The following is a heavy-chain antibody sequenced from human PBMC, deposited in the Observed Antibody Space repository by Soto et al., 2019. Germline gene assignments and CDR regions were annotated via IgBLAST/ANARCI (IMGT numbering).Heavy chain of an antibody. D-gene: IGHD1-1*01. Sequence: LGGSLRLSCSASGFTFTSYGMYWARQAPGKGLEWVAFISYDGADKVYAESVEGRFIISRDNSKDTVYLQMNSLRTEDTAIYHCAKFSALDVPGMGDWFDPWGPGTLVTVSS. V-gene: IGHV3-30*18. CDR1: GFTFTSYG. CDR3: AKFSALDVPGMGDWFDP. J-gene: IGHJ5*02. CDR2: ISYDGADK.